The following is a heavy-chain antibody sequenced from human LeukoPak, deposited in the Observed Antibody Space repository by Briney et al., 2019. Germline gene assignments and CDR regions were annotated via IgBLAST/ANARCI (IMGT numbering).Heavy chain of an antibody. CDR2: INPNSGGT. CDR3: ARDWQQQLVRVYWFDP. D-gene: IGHD6-13*01. J-gene: IGHJ5*02. Sequence: ASVKVSCKASGYTFTGYYMHWVRQAPGQGLEWMGWINPNSGGTNYAQKFQGRVTMTRDTSISTAYMEPSRLRSDDTAVYYCARDWQQQLVRVYWFDPWGQGTLVTVSS. V-gene: IGHV1-2*02. CDR1: GYTFTGYY.